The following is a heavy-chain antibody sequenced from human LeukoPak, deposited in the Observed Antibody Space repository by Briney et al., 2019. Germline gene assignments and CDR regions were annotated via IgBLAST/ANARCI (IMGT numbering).Heavy chain of an antibody. CDR1: GDSISSGHYR. D-gene: IGHD2-21*01. V-gene: IGHV4-39*01. CDR3: ARLDPAAGGEH. Sequence: SETLSLTCTVSGDSISSGHYRWGWIRQSPGRGLEWIGQIFNSGNAAEYNPSLRSRVTVSADTSKNQFSLRLSAVTAADSGVYYCARLDPAAGGEHWGQGTLVTVSS. J-gene: IGHJ4*02. CDR2: IFNSGNAA.